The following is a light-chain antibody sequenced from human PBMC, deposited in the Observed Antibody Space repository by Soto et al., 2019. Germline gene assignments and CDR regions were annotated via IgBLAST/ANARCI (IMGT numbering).Light chain of an antibody. V-gene: IGKV2-28*01. CDR3: VQVLQTPRT. Sequence: DIVVTQSPLSLPVTPGEPASISCRSSQNLLHRNGANYLDWYLLKPGQSPHLLIFLGSSRASGVPGRFSGSGSGTNFTLKINRVEAEDVGVYYCVQVLQTPRTFGQGTRLEIK. CDR2: LGS. CDR1: QNLLHRNGANY. J-gene: IGKJ2*01.